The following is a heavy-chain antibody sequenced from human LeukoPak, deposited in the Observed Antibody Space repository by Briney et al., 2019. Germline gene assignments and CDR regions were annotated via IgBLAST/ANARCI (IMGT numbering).Heavy chain of an antibody. J-gene: IGHJ4*02. CDR1: GFTVSSNY. CDR3: AKTGGPWD. V-gene: IGHV3-53*01. CDR2: IYRDGST. Sequence: GGSLRLSCAASGFTVSSNYMTWVRQAPGKGLEWVSVIYRDGSTYYADSVKGRFTISRDNPKNTLYLQMSSLRAEDTAVYYCAKTGGPWDWGQGALVTVSS. D-gene: IGHD7-27*01.